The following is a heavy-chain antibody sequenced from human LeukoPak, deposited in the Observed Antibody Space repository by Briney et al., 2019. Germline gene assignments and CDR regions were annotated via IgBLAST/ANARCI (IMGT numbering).Heavy chain of an antibody. CDR2: INHSGST. D-gene: IGHD4-17*01. V-gene: IGHV4-34*01. CDR1: GGSFSGYY. Sequence: SETLSLTCAVYGGSFSGYYWSWIRQPPGKGLEWIGEINHSGSTNYNPSLKSRVTISVDTSKNQFSLKLSSVTAADTAVYYCARNNYGDYIGLLDYWGQGTLVTVSS. CDR3: ARNNYGDYIGLLDY. J-gene: IGHJ4*02.